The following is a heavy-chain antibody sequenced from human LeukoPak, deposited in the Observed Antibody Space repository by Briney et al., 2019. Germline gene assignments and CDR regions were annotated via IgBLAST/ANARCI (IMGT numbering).Heavy chain of an antibody. Sequence: SVKLSCKASGGTFSSYAISWVRHAPGQGLEWMGGIIPIFGTANYAQKFQGRVTITTDESTSTAYMELCSLRSADTAVYSCARVRNSSGLGAFDIWGQGTMVTVSS. V-gene: IGHV1-69*05. CDR2: IIPIFGTA. CDR1: GGTFSSYA. CDR3: ARVRNSSGLGAFDI. D-gene: IGHD6-19*01. J-gene: IGHJ3*02.